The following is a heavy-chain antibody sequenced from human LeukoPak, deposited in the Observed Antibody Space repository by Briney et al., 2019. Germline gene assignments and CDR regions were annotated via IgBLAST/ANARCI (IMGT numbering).Heavy chain of an antibody. D-gene: IGHD3-22*01. V-gene: IGHV3-21*01. CDR1: GFTFSSYS. CDR2: ISSSSSYI. Sequence: GGSLRLSCAASGFTFSSYSLNWVRQAPGKGLEWVSSISSSSSYIYYADSVKGRFTISRDNAKNSLYLQMNSLRAEDTAVYYCPRDNHYYDSRAPDAFDIWGQGPMVTVSS. CDR3: PRDNHYYDSRAPDAFDI. J-gene: IGHJ3*02.